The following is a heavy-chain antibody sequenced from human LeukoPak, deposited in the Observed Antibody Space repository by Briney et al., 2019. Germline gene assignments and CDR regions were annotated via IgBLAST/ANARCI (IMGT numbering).Heavy chain of an antibody. J-gene: IGHJ2*01. CDR1: GGPTSSYY. Sequence: NPSETLSLTCTVSGGPTSSYYWSWIRQPAGKGLEWIGRIYTSGSTNYHPSLKSRVTMSVDTSKKQFSLKLGSATAADTAGYCCARDRAHCSSTSCYWYFDLWGRGTLVTVSS. V-gene: IGHV4-4*07. D-gene: IGHD2-2*01. CDR3: ARDRAHCSSTSCYWYFDL. CDR2: IYTSGST.